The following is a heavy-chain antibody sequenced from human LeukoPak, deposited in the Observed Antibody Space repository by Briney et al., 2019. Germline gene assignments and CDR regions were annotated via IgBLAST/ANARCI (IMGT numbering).Heavy chain of an antibody. J-gene: IGHJ3*01. V-gene: IGHV6-1*01. Sequence: SQTLSLTCDISGDTVTSNSAAWNWIRQSPSRGLEWLGRTYYRSKWYYDYAVSVKSRITISPDTSKNQFSLQLNSVTADDTAVYYCARGFALDFWGQGTMVTVSS. CDR2: TYYRSKWYY. CDR1: GDTVTSNSAA. CDR3: ARGFALDF.